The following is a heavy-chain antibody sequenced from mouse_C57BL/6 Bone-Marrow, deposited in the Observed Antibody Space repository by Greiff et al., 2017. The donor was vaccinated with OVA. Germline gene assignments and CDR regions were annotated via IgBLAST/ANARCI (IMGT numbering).Heavy chain of an antibody. CDR3: GRGGYLWYFDV. CDR2: ISNLAYSI. J-gene: IGHJ1*03. CDR1: GFTFSDYG. Sequence: VQLKESGGGLVQPGGSLKLSCAASGFTFSDYGMAWVRQAPRKGPEWVAFISNLAYSIYYADTVTGRFTMPTEHAKNTLYLEMSSLRSEDMAMYYYGRGGYLWYFDVWGTGTTVTVSS. V-gene: IGHV5-15*01. D-gene: IGHD2-2*01.